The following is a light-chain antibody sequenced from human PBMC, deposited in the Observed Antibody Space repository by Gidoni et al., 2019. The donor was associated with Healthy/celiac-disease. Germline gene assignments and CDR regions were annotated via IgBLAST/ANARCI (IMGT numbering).Light chain of an antibody. CDR2: WAS. Sequence: DIVMTQSPDSLAGSLGERATINCKSSQSVLYSSNNKNYLAWYQQKPGQPPKRLIYWASTRESGVPDRFSGSGSGTDFTLTISSLQAEDVAVYYCQQYYSTPTFGPGTKVDIK. J-gene: IGKJ3*01. CDR3: QQYYSTPT. CDR1: QSVLYSSNNKNY. V-gene: IGKV4-1*01.